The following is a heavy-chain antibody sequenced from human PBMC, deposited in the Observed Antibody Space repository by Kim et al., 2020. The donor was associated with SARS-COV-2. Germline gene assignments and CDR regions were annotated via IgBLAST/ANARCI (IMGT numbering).Heavy chain of an antibody. D-gene: IGHD2-15*01. CDR3: VREVGGGSNVVHFDY. Sequence: ASVKVSCKASGYTFTGFYMHWVRQAPGQGLEWMGRINPNSGGANYAQKFQGRVTMTRYTSISTAYMELSRLTSDDTAVYYCVREVGGGSNVVHFDYWGQGTLVTVSS. J-gene: IGHJ4*02. CDR1: GYTFTGFY. V-gene: IGHV1-2*06. CDR2: INPNSGGA.